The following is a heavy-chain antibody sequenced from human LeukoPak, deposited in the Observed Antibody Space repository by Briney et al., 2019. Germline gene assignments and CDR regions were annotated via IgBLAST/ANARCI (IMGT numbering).Heavy chain of an antibody. V-gene: IGHV1-69*13. Sequence: SVKVSRKASGCTFSSYAISWVRQAPGQGLEWMGGIIPIFGTANYAQKFQGRVTITADESTSTAYMELSSLRSEDTAVYYCSRDDDCYDSSGYPAFDYWGQGTLVTVSS. CDR3: SRDDDCYDSSGYPAFDY. J-gene: IGHJ4*02. CDR2: IIPIFGTA. D-gene: IGHD3-22*01. CDR1: GCTFSSYA.